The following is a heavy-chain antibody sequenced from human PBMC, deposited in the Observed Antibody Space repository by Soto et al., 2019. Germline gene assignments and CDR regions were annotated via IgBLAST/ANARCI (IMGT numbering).Heavy chain of an antibody. Sequence: GVSLRLSCAASGLTFRSYWMHWVRQAPGKGLVWVSRINTDGSVAMYVDSVKGRFTISRDNAKNTLYLHMNSLRDDDTAVYYCARGRGYCGGTNCYLDYWGQGALVTVSS. J-gene: IGHJ4*02. V-gene: IGHV3-74*03. CDR1: GLTFRSYW. CDR2: INTDGSVA. CDR3: ARGRGYCGGTNCYLDY. D-gene: IGHD2-21*01.